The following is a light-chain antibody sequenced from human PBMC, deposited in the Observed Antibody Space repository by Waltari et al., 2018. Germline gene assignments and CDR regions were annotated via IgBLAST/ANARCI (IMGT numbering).Light chain of an antibody. J-gene: IGKJ5*01. Sequence: EIVMTQSPATLSVSPGDRATLSCRASQSVSNALAWSQQKPGRAPRLLIFGASTRAAGVPARFSGSGSGTEFTLTISSLQSEDFAVYYCQQYNNWPPITFGQGTRLDI. CDR3: QQYNNWPPIT. CDR1: QSVSNA. CDR2: GAS. V-gene: IGKV3-15*01.